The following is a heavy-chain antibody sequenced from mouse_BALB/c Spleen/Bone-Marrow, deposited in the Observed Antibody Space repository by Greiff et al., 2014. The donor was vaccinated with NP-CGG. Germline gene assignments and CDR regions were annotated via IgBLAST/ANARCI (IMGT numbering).Heavy chain of an antibody. CDR3: ARYYGSSYYAMDY. V-gene: IGHV3-2*02. Sequence: DVHLVESGPGLVKPSQSLSLTCTVTGYSITSDYAWNWIRQFPGNKLEWMGYISYSGSTSYNPSLKSRISITRDTSENQFFLQLNSVTTEDTATYYCARYYGSSYYAMDYWGQGTSVTVSS. D-gene: IGHD1-1*01. CDR2: ISYSGST. J-gene: IGHJ4*01. CDR1: GYSITSDYA.